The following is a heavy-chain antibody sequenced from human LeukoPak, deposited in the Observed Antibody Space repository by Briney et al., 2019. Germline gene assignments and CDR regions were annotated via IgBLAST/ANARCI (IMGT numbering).Heavy chain of an antibody. CDR2: VIASGGAT. CDR3: AKDGHNQNYYYYMDV. Sequence: GGSLRLSCVASGFSFSSHAMTWVRQAPGKGLEWVSTVIASGGATIDADSVKGRFIISRDNSKNTLYLQLNSLRVEDTAVYFCAKDGHNQNYYYYMDVWGKETTVTVSS. J-gene: IGHJ6*03. V-gene: IGHV3-23*01. CDR1: GFSFSSHA.